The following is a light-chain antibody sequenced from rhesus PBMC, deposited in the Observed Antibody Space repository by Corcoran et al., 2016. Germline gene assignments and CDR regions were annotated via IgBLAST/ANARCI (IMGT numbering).Light chain of an antibody. Sequence: ETVVTQSPATLSLSPGERATLSCRASQSVGSSLAWYQQKPGQAPRLLICGAASRATGIPDRCSGGGSVTDFTLTISSLEPEDVGVCYCQQSSNLYSFGQGTKVEIK. J-gene: IGKJ2*01. V-gene: IGKV3-24*04. CDR2: GAA. CDR1: QSVGSS. CDR3: QQSSNLYS.